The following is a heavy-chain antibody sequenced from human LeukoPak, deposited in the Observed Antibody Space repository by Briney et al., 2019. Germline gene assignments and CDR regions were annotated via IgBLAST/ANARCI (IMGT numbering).Heavy chain of an antibody. D-gene: IGHD1-26*01. V-gene: IGHV4-59*01. J-gene: IGHJ6*02. CDR3: ARGGTVRNGMDV. CDR1: GGSISSYY. CDR2: IYYSGST. Sequence: TSETLSLTCTVSGGSISSYYWSWIRQPPGKGLEWIGYIYYSGSTNYNPSLKSRVTISVDTSRNQFSLKLSSVTAADTAVYYCARGGTVRNGMDVWGQGTTVTVSS.